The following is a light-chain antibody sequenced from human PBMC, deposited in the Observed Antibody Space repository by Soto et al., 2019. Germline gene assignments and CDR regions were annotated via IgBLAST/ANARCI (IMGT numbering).Light chain of an antibody. J-gene: IGLJ2*01. CDR1: SSDVGGYSY. CDR2: EVS. Sequence: QSALTQPPSASGSPGQSVTISCTGTSSDVGGYSYVSWYQQHPGKAPKLMIYEVSKRPSGVPDRFSGSKSGNTASLTVSGLQAEDGADDYCSSYAGSLIVVFGGGTKLTVL. V-gene: IGLV2-8*01. CDR3: SSYAGSLIVV.